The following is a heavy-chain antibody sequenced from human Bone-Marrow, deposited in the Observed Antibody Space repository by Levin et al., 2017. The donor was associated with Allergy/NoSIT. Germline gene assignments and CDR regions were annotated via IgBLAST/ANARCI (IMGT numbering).Heavy chain of an antibody. D-gene: IGHD5-12*01. V-gene: IGHV1-8*01. CDR1: GYTFTCFD. Sequence: ASVKVSCETTGYTFTCFDINWVRQATGQGLEWMGWMYPNSDNAGYAQKFQGRVTMTRNTSISTAYMELSSLRSEDTAIYYCARGELGSGYLFDYWGQGTLVTVSS. CDR3: ARGELGSGYLFDY. J-gene: IGHJ4*02. CDR2: MYPNSDNA.